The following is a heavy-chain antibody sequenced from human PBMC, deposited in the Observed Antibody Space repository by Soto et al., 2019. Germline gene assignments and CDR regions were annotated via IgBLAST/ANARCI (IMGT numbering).Heavy chain of an antibody. Sequence: QVQLVESGGGVVQPGRSLRLSCAASGFTFSSYGMHWVRQAPGTGLEWVAVIWYDGSNKYYADSVKGRFTISRDNSKNTLYLQMNILRAEDTAVYYCAMQLGIRKWYFDLWGRGTLVTVSS. J-gene: IGHJ2*01. D-gene: IGHD7-27*01. CDR1: GFTFSSYG. CDR2: IWYDGSNK. V-gene: IGHV3-33*01. CDR3: AMQLGIRKWYFDL.